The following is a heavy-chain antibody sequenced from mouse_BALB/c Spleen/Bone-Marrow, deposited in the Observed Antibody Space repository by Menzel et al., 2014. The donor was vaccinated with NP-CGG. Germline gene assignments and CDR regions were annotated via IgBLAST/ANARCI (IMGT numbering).Heavy chain of an antibody. CDR1: GYTLTSYW. CDR3: ARTTMITTGGYYAMDY. D-gene: IGHD2-4*01. J-gene: IGHJ4*01. Sequence: VQLQESGAGLARPGASVKLSCKASGYTLTSYWMQWVKQRPGQGLEWIGAIYPGDGDTRYTQKFKGKATLTADKSSSTAYMQLSSLASEYSAVYYCARTTMITTGGYYAMDYWGQGTSVTVSS. V-gene: IGHV1-87*01. CDR2: IYPGDGDT.